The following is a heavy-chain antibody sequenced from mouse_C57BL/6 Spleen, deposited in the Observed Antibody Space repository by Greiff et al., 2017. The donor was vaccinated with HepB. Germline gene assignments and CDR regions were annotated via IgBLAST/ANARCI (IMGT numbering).Heavy chain of an antibody. CDR1: GYSITSGYY. Sequence: EVQRVESGPGLVKPSQSLSLTCSVTGYSITSGYYWNWIRQFPGNKLEWMGYISYDGSNNYNPSLKNRISITRDTSKNQFFLKLNSVTTEDTATYYCASLGLGNFDVWGTGTTVTVSS. D-gene: IGHD2-4*01. J-gene: IGHJ1*03. CDR2: ISYDGSN. CDR3: ASLGLGNFDV. V-gene: IGHV3-6*01.